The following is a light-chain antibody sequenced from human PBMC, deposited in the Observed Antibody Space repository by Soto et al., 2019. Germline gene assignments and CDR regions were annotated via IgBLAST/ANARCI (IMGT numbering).Light chain of an antibody. J-gene: IGKJ1*01. CDR1: QTISSW. V-gene: IGKV1-5*03. CDR3: QHYNSYSEA. CDR2: KAS. Sequence: DIQMTQSPSTLSLSVGDRVTITCRASQTISSWLAWYQQKPGKAPKLLIYKASTLKSGVPSRFSGSGSGTDFTLTISSLQPDDFATYYCQHYNSYSEAFGQGTQVELK.